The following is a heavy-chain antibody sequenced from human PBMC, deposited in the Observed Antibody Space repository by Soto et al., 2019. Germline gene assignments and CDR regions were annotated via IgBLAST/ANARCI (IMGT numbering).Heavy chain of an antibody. J-gene: IGHJ4*02. D-gene: IGHD3-22*01. Sequence: SETLSLTCTVSGGSISSGGYYWSWIRQHPGKGLEWIGYIYYSGSTYYNSSLKSRVTISVDTSKNQFSLKLSSVTAADTAVYYCARVDRYYDSSGYYYGSALFDYWGQGTLVTVSS. CDR2: IYYSGST. V-gene: IGHV4-31*03. CDR3: ARVDRYYDSSGYYYGSALFDY. CDR1: GGSISSGGYY.